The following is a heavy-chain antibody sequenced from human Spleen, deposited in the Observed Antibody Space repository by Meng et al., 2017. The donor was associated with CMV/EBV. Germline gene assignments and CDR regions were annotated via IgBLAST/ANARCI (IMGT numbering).Heavy chain of an antibody. J-gene: IGHJ5*02. CDR3: AREVIFKPYGSGSFQSWFDP. CDR2: ISYDGSNK. V-gene: IGHV3-30*04. CDR1: SYA. Sequence: SYAMHWVRQAPGKGLEWVAVISYDGSNKYYADSVKGRFTISRDNSKNTLYLQMNSLRAEDTAVYYCAREVIFKPYGSGSFQSWFDPWGQGTLVTVSS. D-gene: IGHD3-10*01.